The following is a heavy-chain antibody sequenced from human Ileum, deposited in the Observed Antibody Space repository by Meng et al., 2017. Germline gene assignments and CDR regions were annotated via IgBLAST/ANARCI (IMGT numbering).Heavy chain of an antibody. D-gene: IGHD5-12*01. V-gene: IGHV3-23*01. CDR3: AKGQSGDLADC. CDR1: GFTFSNYH. CDR2: ISDSGGST. J-gene: IGHJ4*02. Sequence: GESLKISCAASGFTFSNYHLTWVRQAPGMGLEWVSVISDSGGSTFYADSVKGRFTISRDNSKNTLYLQMNSLRAEDTAVYYCAKGQSGDLADCWGQGTLVTVSS.